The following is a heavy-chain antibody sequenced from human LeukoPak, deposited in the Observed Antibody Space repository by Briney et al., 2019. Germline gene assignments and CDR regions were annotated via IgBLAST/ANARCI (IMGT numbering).Heavy chain of an antibody. CDR3: AKRPSDYGDYVTYFDY. D-gene: IGHD4-17*01. CDR2: ISDDGRNK. J-gene: IGHJ4*02. V-gene: IGHV3-30*18. Sequence: GGSLRLSCAASGFIFISYGMHWVRQASGKGLEWVGVISDDGRNKKYADSVKGRFTISRDNSKDTLYLQMKSLRDEDTAVYYCAKRPSDYGDYVTYFDYWGQGTLVTVSS. CDR1: GFIFISYG.